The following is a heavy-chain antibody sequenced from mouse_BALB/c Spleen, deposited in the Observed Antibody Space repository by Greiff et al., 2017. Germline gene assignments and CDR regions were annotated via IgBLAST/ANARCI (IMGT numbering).Heavy chain of an antibody. CDR1: GYTFTSYW. CDR3: TRNREGFAY. CDR2: IYPSDSYT. V-gene: IGHV1-69*02. Sequence: VQLQQPGAELVRPGASVKLSCKASGYTFTSYWINWVKQRPGQGLEWIGNIYPSDSYTNYNQKFKDKATLTVDKSSSTAYMQLSSPTSEDSAVYYCTRNREGFAYWGQGTLVTVSA. J-gene: IGHJ3*01.